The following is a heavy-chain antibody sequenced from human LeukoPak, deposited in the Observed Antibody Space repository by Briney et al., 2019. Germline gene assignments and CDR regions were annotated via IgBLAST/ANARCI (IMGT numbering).Heavy chain of an antibody. V-gene: IGHV3-23*01. CDR1: EFTFKNYA. CDR3: ARDVPVGYGDWDYFDY. CDR2: IAGGGTNT. Sequence: SGGSLRLSCEVSEFTFKNYAITWVRQAPGKGLEWVSSIAGGGTNTYYADSVKGRFTISRDNSKNTLYLQMNSLRAEDTAVYYCARDVPVGYGDWDYFDYWGQGTLVTVSS. J-gene: IGHJ4*02. D-gene: IGHD3-10*01.